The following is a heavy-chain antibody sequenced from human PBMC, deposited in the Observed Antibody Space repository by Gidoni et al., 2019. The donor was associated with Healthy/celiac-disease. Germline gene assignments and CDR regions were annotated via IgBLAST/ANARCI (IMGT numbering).Heavy chain of an antibody. D-gene: IGHD5-12*01. CDR3: TRHLRGYSGYELVWYFDL. CDR2: MRRKANSYAT. Sequence: EVQLVESGGGLVQPGGSLKLSCAASGFTFSGSAMHWVRQASGKGLEWVGRMRRKANSYATAYDASVKGRFTISRDDSKNTAYLQMNSLKTEDTAVYYCTRHLRGYSGYELVWYFDLWGRGTLVTVSS. CDR1: GFTFSGSA. J-gene: IGHJ2*01. V-gene: IGHV3-73*02.